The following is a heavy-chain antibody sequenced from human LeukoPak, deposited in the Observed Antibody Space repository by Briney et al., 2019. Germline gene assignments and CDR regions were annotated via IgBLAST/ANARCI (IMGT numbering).Heavy chain of an antibody. J-gene: IGHJ4*02. V-gene: IGHV3-7*01. CDR3: ARDGIVGATVFDY. CDR2: IKQDGSEK. D-gene: IGHD1-26*01. Sequence: PGGSLRLSCVVSGFTFSSHWKSWVRQAPGKGLEWVANIKQDGSEKYYVDSVKGRFTISRDNAKNSLYLQMNSLRVEDTAVYYCARDGIVGATVFDYWGQGTLVTVSS. CDR1: GFTFSSHW.